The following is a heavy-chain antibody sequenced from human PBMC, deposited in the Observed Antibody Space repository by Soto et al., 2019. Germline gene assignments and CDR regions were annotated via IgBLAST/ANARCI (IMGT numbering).Heavy chain of an antibody. CDR1: GFAFGNSW. Sequence: EVHLVESGGGLVQPGGSLRLSCAASGFAFGNSWMHWVRQPPGKGPEWVSRMTSDGRTIQYADSVQGRFTASRDNAKSTLYLQMDSLRAEDTAVYYCATAEVDYWGPGTLVTVSS. J-gene: IGHJ4*02. CDR3: ATAEVDY. CDR2: MTSDGRTI. V-gene: IGHV3-74*01.